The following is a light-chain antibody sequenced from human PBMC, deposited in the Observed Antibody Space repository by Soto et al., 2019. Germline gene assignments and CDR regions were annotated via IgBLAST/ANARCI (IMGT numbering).Light chain of an antibody. V-gene: IGKV3-15*01. CDR2: GAS. Sequence: EIVMTQSPATLSLSPGERATLSCRASQSVSSNLAWYQQKPGQAPRLLIYGASTRATGIPARFSGSGSGTEFTLTSSRLQSEDFAVYYCQQYNNCWTFGQGTKVEIK. J-gene: IGKJ1*01. CDR3: QQYNNCWT. CDR1: QSVSSN.